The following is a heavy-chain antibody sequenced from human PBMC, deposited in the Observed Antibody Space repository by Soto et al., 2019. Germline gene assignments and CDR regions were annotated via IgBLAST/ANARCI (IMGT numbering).Heavy chain of an antibody. J-gene: IGHJ6*02. Sequence: SETLSLTCTFSVVSISSYYCSCIRHSAGKGLEWIGRIDTSGTTNYNPSLKSRVTMSVDASKNQFSLNLSSVTAADTAVYYCARGPRGYVYYHGMDVWGQGTLVTFS. CDR1: VVSISSYY. CDR2: IDTSGTT. D-gene: IGHD3-10*01. V-gene: IGHV4-4*07. CDR3: ARGPRGYVYYHGMDV.